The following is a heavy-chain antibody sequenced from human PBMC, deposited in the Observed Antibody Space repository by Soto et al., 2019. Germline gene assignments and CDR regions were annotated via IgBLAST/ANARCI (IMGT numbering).Heavy chain of an antibody. Sequence: PSETLSLTCTVSGGSISSSSYYWGWIRQPPGKGLEWIGSIYYNENTYYNPSLMSRVTISVDTSMNQFSLRLSSVTAADTAVYYCARGPPNTYWGQGTLVTVSS. J-gene: IGHJ4*02. V-gene: IGHV4-39*07. D-gene: IGHD2-8*01. CDR1: GGSISSSSYY. CDR2: IYYNENT. CDR3: ARGPPNTY.